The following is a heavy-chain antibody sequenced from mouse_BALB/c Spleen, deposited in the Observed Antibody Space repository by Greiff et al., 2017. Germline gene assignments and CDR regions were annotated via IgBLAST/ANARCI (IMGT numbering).Heavy chain of an antibody. V-gene: IGHV3-8*02. Sequence: DVMLVESGPRLVKPSQTLSLTCSVTGDSITSGYWNWIRKFPGHKLEYMGYISYSGSTYYNPSLKSRISITRDTAKNQYYLQLNSVTTEDTATYYCAGGRVRRWFAYWGQGTLVTVSA. CDR1: GDSITSGY. D-gene: IGHD2-14*01. CDR2: ISYSGST. CDR3: AGGRVRRWFAY. J-gene: IGHJ3*01.